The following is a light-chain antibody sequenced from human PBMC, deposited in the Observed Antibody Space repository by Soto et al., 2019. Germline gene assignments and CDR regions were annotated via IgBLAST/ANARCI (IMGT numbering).Light chain of an antibody. CDR2: SAS. CDR3: QQSDTLPIT. V-gene: IGKV1-12*01. Sequence: DIHMTQSPSSVSAFVGYRFTITCGASQGINTWLAWYQQKPGKAPKLLMYSASILHTGVSSRFTGGGSGTEFTLTINSLQPEDFETYYCQQSDTLPITFGGGTKVDIK. J-gene: IGKJ4*01. CDR1: QGINTW.